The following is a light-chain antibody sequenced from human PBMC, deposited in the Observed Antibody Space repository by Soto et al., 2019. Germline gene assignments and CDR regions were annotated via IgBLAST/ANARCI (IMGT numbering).Light chain of an antibody. V-gene: IGKV1-27*01. CDR2: AAS. Sequence: DIQMTQSPSSRPASVRDRVTITCRGSQGISNYLAWYQQKPGKVPKLLIYAASTLQSGVPSRFSGSGSGTDFTLTISSLQPEDVATYYCQKYDSAPWTFGQGTKVEIK. J-gene: IGKJ1*01. CDR1: QGISNY. CDR3: QKYDSAPWT.